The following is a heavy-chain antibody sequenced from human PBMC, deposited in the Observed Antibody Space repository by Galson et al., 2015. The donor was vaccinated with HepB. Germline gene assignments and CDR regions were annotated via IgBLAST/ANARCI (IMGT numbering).Heavy chain of an antibody. D-gene: IGHD1-26*01. CDR3: ARDPHKEWELLRPYYFDY. Sequence: SLRLSCAASGFTFSRYAMHWVRQAPGKGLEWVAVISYDGSNKYYADSVKGRFTISRDNSKNTLYLQMNSLRAEDTAVYYCARDPHKEWELLRPYYFDYWGQGTLVTVSS. J-gene: IGHJ4*02. CDR1: GFTFSRYA. V-gene: IGHV3-30-3*01. CDR2: ISYDGSNK.